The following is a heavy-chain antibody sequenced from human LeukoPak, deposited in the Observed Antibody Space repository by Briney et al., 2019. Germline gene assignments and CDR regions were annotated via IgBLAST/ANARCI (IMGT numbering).Heavy chain of an antibody. CDR1: GGSISSGGYS. D-gene: IGHD2-15*01. V-gene: IGHV4-30-4*07. J-gene: IGHJ4*02. CDR2: IYYSGSS. CDR3: ARKKGMVVAATRPYYFDY. Sequence: PSQTLSLTCAVSGGSISSGGYSWSWIRQPPGKGLEWIGYIYYSGSSYYNPSLKSRVTISVDTSKNQFSLKLSSVTAADTAVYYCARKKGMVVAATRPYYFDYWGQGTLVTVSS.